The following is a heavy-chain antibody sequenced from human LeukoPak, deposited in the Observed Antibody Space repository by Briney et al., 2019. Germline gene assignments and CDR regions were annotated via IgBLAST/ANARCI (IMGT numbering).Heavy chain of an antibody. D-gene: IGHD6-6*01. J-gene: IGHJ6*02. CDR3: ASSSSSYYYGMDV. V-gene: IGHV3-11*01. CDR2: ISSSGSTI. Sequence: PGGSLRLSCAASGFTFSDYYMSWIRQAPGKGLEWVSYISSSGSTIYYADSVKGRFTISRDNAKNSLYLQMNSLRAEDTAVYYCASSSSSYYYGMDVWGQGTTVTVSS. CDR1: GFTFSDYY.